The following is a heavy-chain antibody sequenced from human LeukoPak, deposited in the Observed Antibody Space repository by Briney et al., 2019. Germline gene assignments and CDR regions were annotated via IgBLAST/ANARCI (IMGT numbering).Heavy chain of an antibody. CDR1: GGSISSYY. J-gene: IGHJ6*02. CDR3: ARGNPLVADFNEYYYYGMDV. V-gene: IGHV4-59*01. CDR2: IYYSGST. D-gene: IGHD3-3*01. Sequence: SETLSLTCTVSGGSISSYYWSWIRQPPGKGLEWIGYIYYSGSTNYNPSLKSRVTISVDTSKNQFSLKLSSVTAADTAVYYCARGNPLVADFNEYYYYGMDVWGQGTTVTVSS.